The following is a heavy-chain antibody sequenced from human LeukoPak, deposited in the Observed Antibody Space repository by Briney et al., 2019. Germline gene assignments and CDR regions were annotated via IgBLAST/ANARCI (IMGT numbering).Heavy chain of an antibody. CDR1: GYNFISYA. CDR3: ARSGPSKFDY. V-gene: IGHV1-18*01. J-gene: IGHJ4*02. Sequence: GASVKVSCKASGYNFISYAISWVRQAPGQGLEWMGWISAYNGNRNYAQKFQGRLSMTADTSTSTAYMELRSLRSDDTAVYYCARSGPSKFDYWGQGTLVTVSS. CDR2: ISAYNGNR.